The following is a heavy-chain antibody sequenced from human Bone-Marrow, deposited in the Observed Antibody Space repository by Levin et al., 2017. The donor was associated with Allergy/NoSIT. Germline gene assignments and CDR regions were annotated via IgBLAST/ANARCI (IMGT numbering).Heavy chain of an antibody. D-gene: IGHD3-16*02. CDR3: ARCPDLSDAFDI. Sequence: GESLKISCKASGYTFTSYYMHWVRQAPGQGLEWMGIINPSGGSTSYAQKFQGRVTMTRDTSTSTVYMELSSLRSEDTAVYYCARCPDLSDAFDIWGQGTMVTVSS. CDR1: GYTFTSYY. J-gene: IGHJ3*02. V-gene: IGHV1-46*01. CDR2: INPSGGST.